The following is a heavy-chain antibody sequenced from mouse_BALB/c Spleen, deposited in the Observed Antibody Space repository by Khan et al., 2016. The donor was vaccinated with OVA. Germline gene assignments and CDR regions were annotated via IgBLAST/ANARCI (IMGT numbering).Heavy chain of an antibody. Sequence: EVQLQESGPGLVKPSQSLSLTCTVTGHSITSGYGWNWNRQFPGNKLEWMGYISYSGSTHYNPSHHSRISNTRDTSKTQFFLQFNSVTTEDTATYYCARTARRKYWGQGTTLTVSS. CDR3: ARTARRKY. D-gene: IGHD1-2*01. CDR1: GHSITSGYG. CDR2: ISYSGST. V-gene: IGHV3-2*02. J-gene: IGHJ2*01.